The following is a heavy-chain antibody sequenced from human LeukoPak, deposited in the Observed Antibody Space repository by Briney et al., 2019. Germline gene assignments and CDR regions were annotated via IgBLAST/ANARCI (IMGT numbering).Heavy chain of an antibody. Sequence: GGSLRLSCAASRFTFSSYSMNWVRQAPGKGLEWVSSISSSSSYIYYADSVKGRFTISRDNAKNSLYLQMNSLRAEDTAVYYCARVGPWVNPDYYYYMDVWGKGTTVTVSS. CDR1: RFTFSSYS. D-gene: IGHD1-14*01. CDR3: ARVGPWVNPDYYYYMDV. CDR2: ISSSSSYI. J-gene: IGHJ6*03. V-gene: IGHV3-21*01.